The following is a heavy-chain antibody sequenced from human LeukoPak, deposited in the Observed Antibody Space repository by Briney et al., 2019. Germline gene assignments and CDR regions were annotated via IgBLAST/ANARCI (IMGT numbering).Heavy chain of an antibody. CDR2: INANSGDT. D-gene: IGHD3-9*01. V-gene: IGHV1-2*02. CDR1: GHTFTGYY. CDR3: ASGVRLALDRYYYYMDV. J-gene: IGHJ6*03. Sequence: ASVKVSCKASGHTFTGYYMHWVRQAPGQGLEWMGWINANSGDTNYAQKFQGRVTMTRDTSISTAYMELSRLRSDDTAVYYCASGVRLALDRYYYYMDVWGKRTTVTVSS.